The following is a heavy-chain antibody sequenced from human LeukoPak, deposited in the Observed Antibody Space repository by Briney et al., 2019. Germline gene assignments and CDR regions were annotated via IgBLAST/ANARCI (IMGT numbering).Heavy chain of an antibody. J-gene: IGHJ6*02. Sequence: PSETLSLTCTVSGGSISSGDYYWSWIRQPPGKGLEWIGYIYYSGSTYYNPSLKSRVTISVDTSKNQFSLELSSVTAADTAVYYCARDQLNYYGLGSYFRVVDYYGMDVWGQGTTVTVSS. CDR2: IYYSGST. D-gene: IGHD3-10*01. CDR3: ARDQLNYYGLGSYFRVVDYYGMDV. V-gene: IGHV4-30-4*01. CDR1: GGSISSGDYY.